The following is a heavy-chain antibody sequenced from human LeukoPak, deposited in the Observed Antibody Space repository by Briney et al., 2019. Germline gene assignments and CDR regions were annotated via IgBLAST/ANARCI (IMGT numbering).Heavy chain of an antibody. CDR1: GYTFTAYY. J-gene: IGHJ4*02. D-gene: IGHD4-11*01. CDR2: INPNSGGT. CDR3: ARGTYNNYAFDY. Sequence: ASVKVSCKASGYTFTAYYMHWVLQAPGRGLEWMGRINPNSGGTNYAQKIQSRVTMTRDTSISTAYLDLSNLRSDDTAMYYCARGTYNNYAFDYWGQGALVTVSS. V-gene: IGHV1-2*06.